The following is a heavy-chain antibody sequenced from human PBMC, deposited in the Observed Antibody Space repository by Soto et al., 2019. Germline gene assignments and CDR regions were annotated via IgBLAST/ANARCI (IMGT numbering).Heavy chain of an antibody. CDR3: ARGRGGTCDAFDI. V-gene: IGHV4-59*01. D-gene: IGHD1-26*01. Sequence: QVQLRESGPGLVKPSETLSLTCTVSSGSIGTYFWSWIRQPQGKGLEWIGYIYYSGTTNYNPSLKTRVTIFLDTSKNQFSLRLSSVTAADTAVYYCARGRGGTCDAFDIWGQGTLVTVSS. CDR1: SGSIGTYF. CDR2: IYYSGTT. J-gene: IGHJ3*02.